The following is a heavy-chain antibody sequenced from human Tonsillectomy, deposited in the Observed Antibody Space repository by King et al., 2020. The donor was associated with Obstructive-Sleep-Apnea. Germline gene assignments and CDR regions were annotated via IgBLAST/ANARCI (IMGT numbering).Heavy chain of an antibody. Sequence: VQLVESGGGLVQPGGSLRLSCTASGFTFSYYWMSWVRQAPGKGLGWVANINEHGSEKFYVDSLEGRFTISRDNARNSLFLQLNSLRGDDTAVYYCARAGNVATVDYWGQGTLVTVSS. CDR1: GFTFSYYW. CDR2: INEHGSEK. J-gene: IGHJ4*02. D-gene: IGHD5-12*01. CDR3: ARAGNVATVDY. V-gene: IGHV3-7*03.